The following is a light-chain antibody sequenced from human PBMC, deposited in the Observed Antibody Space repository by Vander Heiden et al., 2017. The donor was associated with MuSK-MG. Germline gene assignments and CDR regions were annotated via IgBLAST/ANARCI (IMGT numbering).Light chain of an antibody. Sequence: DIQMTQSPSSLSSSVGDRVTITCRASQGISKSLAWYQQKPGKAPKLLLYGASRLESGVPSRIIGSGSGTDYTLTINSLQPEDFSTYFCQQYYMPPPYTFGHGTKLEIQ. CDR1: QGISKS. V-gene: IGKV1-NL1*01. CDR3: QQYYMPPPYT. J-gene: IGKJ2*01. CDR2: GAS.